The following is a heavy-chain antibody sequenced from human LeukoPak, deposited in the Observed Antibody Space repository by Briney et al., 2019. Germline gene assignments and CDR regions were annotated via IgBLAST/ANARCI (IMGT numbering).Heavy chain of an antibody. CDR1: GGSINNYY. J-gene: IGHJ5*02. CDR2: VYYSGST. V-gene: IGHV4-59*01. Sequence: PSETLSLTCIVSGGSINNYYSCCIRQPPGQGQEWIGSVYYSGSTNYNPSLKSRATISVDTSTNQFSLKLKSVTAADTAVYYCAKHLSNTFYDRIWFDPWGQGTLVTVSS. CDR3: AKHLSNTFYDRIWFDP. D-gene: IGHD3-22*01.